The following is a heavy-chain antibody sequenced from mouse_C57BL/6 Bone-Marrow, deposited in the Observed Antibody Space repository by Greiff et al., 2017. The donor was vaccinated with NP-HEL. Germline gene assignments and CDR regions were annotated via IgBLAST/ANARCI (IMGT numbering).Heavy chain of an antibody. D-gene: IGHD2-3*01. CDR2: IYPGSGST. Sequence: QVQLQQPGAELVKPGASVKMSCKASGYTFTSYWITWVKQRPGQGLEWIGDIYPGSGSTNYNEKFKSKATLTVDTSSSTAYMQLSSLTSEDSAVYYCARKELCDDYYMDYWGQGTSVTVSS. J-gene: IGHJ4*01. V-gene: IGHV1-55*01. CDR3: ARKELCDDYYMDY. CDR1: GYTFTSYW.